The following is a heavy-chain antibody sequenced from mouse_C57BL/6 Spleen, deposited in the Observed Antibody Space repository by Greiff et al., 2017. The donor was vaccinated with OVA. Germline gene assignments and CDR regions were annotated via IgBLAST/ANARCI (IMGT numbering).Heavy chain of an antibody. CDR3: ARRGAQATWAY. D-gene: IGHD3-2*02. J-gene: IGHJ3*01. Sequence: QVQLQQSGAELVRPGTSVTVSCKASGYAFTNYLIEWVKQRPGQGLEWIGVINPGSGGTNYNEKFKGKATLTADKSSSTAYMQLSSLTSEDSAVYFCARRGAQATWAYWGQGTLVTVSA. CDR2: INPGSGGT. CDR1: GYAFTNYL. V-gene: IGHV1-54*01.